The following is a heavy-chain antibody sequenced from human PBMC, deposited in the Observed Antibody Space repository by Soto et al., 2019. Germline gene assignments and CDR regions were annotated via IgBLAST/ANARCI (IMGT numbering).Heavy chain of an antibody. J-gene: IGHJ4*02. D-gene: IGHD1-26*01. Sequence: SETLSLTCTVSGGSISSYYWSWIRQPPGKGLEWIGYIYYSGSTNYNPSLKSRVTISVDTSKNQFSLKLSSVTAADTAVYYCARHDGQSGSYYYFDYWGQGTLVTVSS. CDR2: IYYSGST. CDR1: GGSISSYY. V-gene: IGHV4-59*08. CDR3: ARHDGQSGSYYYFDY.